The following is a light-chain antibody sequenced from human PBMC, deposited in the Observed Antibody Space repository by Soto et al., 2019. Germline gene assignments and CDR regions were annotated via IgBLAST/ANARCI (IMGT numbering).Light chain of an antibody. CDR1: SSDVGGYNY. CDR3: SSFTSSSTQV. V-gene: IGLV2-14*01. Sequence: QSVLTQPASVSGSPGQSITISCTGTSSDVGGYNYVSWYQQHPGKVPKLMIYDVSNRPSGVVNRFSGSKSGNTASLTISGLQAEDEADYYCSSFTSSSTQVFGTGTQLTVL. J-gene: IGLJ1*01. CDR2: DVS.